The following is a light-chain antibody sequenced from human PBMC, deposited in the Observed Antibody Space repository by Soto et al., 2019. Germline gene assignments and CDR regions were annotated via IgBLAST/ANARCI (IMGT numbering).Light chain of an antibody. Sequence: EIGMRHSPATLSVSPGGTAPLSCRASQSITDTLAWYQQRPGQASRLLIYGASRRATGLPARFSGSGSGTDFTLTTSSLQSEDFAVFYCQQYDNCWWKFGQGT. V-gene: IGKV3-15*01. CDR1: QSITDT. CDR2: GAS. CDR3: QQYDNCWWK. J-gene: IGKJ1*01.